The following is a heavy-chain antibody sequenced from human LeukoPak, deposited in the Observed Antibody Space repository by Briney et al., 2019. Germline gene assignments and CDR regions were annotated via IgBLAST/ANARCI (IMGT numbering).Heavy chain of an antibody. CDR1: GYTLTELS. Sequence: ASVKVSCKVSGYTLTELSMHWVRQAPGKGLEWMGGFDPEDGETIYAQKFQGRVTMTEDTSTDTAYMELSSLRSEDTAVYYCARIGRLDYYGSGSSFFDPWGQGTLVTVSS. V-gene: IGHV1-24*01. J-gene: IGHJ5*02. D-gene: IGHD3-10*01. CDR2: FDPEDGET. CDR3: ARIGRLDYYGSGSSFFDP.